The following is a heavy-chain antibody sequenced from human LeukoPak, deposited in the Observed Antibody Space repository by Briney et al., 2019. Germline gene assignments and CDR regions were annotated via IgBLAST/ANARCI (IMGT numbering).Heavy chain of an antibody. CDR2: INSDGSST. D-gene: IGHD2-2*01. J-gene: IGHJ5*02. V-gene: IGHV3-74*01. CDR3: AREFRGYCSSTSRSAYWFDP. Sequence: PGGSLRLSCAASGFTFSSYWMHWVRQAPGKGLVWVSRINSDGSSTSYADSVKGRFTISRDNAKNTLYLQMNSLRAEDTAVYYCAREFRGYCSSTSRSAYWFDPWGQGTLVTVSS. CDR1: GFTFSSYW.